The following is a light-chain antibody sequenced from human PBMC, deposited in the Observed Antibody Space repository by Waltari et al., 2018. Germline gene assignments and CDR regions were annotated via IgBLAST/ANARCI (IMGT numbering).Light chain of an antibody. CDR1: QSVGGT. Sequence: ESVLTQSLGTLSLSPGERATLPCWASQSVGGTLAWYQQKPGQAPRLLIYGASSRATGIPDRFSGSGSGTVFSLSISRLEPEDSAVYYCQHYVRLPVTFGQGTKVEIK. V-gene: IGKV3-20*01. J-gene: IGKJ1*01. CDR2: GAS. CDR3: QHYVRLPVT.